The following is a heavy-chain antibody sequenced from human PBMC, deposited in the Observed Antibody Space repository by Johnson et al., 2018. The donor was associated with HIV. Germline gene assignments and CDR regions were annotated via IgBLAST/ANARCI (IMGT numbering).Heavy chain of an antibody. V-gene: IGHV3-30-3*01. CDR2: ISYDGSNK. CDR3: TTAARVIVVVIGNGGDAFDI. D-gene: IGHD2-21*01. CDR1: GFTFSSYA. J-gene: IGHJ3*02. Sequence: VQLVESGGGVVQPGRSLRLSCAASGFTFSSYAMHWVRQAPGKGLEWVAVISYDGSNKYYADSVKGRFTISRDNSKNTLYLQMNSLKTEDTAVYYCTTAARVIVVVIGNGGDAFDIWGQGTMVTVSS.